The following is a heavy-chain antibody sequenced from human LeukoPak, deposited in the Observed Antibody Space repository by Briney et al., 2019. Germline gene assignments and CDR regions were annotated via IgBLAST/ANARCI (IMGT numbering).Heavy chain of an antibody. D-gene: IGHD4-17*01. Sequence: ASVKVSCKASGYTFTGYYMRWVRQAPGQGLEWMGWINPNSGGTNYAQKFQGRVTMTRDTSISTAYMELSRLRSDDTAVYYCARETTWRMTTVTTFDYWGQGTLVTVSS. CDR2: INPNSGGT. V-gene: IGHV1-2*02. CDR3: ARETTWRMTTVTTFDY. J-gene: IGHJ4*02. CDR1: GYTFTGYY.